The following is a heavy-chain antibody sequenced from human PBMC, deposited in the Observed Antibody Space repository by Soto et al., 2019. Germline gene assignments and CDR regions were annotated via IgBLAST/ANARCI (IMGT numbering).Heavy chain of an antibody. J-gene: IGHJ6*02. D-gene: IGHD6-19*01. CDR1: GFTFSSYW. Sequence: EVQLVESGGGLVQPGGSLRLSCAASGFTFSSYWMSWVRQAPGKGLEWVANIKQDGSEKYYVDSVKGRFTISRDNAKNSLYLQMNSLRAEDTAVYYCARDRRGWYPYYYYYGMDVWGQGTTVTVSS. V-gene: IGHV3-7*01. CDR3: ARDRRGWYPYYYYYGMDV. CDR2: IKQDGSEK.